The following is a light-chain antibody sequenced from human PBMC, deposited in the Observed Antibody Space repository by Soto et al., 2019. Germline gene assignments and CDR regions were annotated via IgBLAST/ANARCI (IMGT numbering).Light chain of an antibody. CDR1: SANIGTNY. J-gene: IGLJ3*02. Sequence: QSALTQPPSASGTPGQGVTISCSGVSANIGTNYVNWYQQLPGTAPKLLIHSNNQRPAGVPDRFSGSKSGNTASLTVSGLQAEDEADYYCTSYSRYRVLVFGGGTKVTVL. CDR2: SNN. CDR3: TSYSRYRVLV. V-gene: IGLV1-44*01.